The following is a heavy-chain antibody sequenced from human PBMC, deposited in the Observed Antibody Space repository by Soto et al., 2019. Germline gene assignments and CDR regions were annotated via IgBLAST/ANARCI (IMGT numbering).Heavy chain of an antibody. V-gene: IGHV3-30*18. CDR2: ISYDGRNG. D-gene: IGHD6-19*01. CDR3: AKVHSSGWYTLDY. J-gene: IGHJ4*02. CDR1: GFTVSDYD. Sequence: QVQLVESGGGVVQPGRSLTLSCAASGFTVSDYDMHWVRQAPGKGLEWVAVISYDGRNGFYADSVKGRFTISRDNSRNTLYLQMNSRRGEDTAMYYCAKVHSSGWYTLDYWGQGTLVTVSS.